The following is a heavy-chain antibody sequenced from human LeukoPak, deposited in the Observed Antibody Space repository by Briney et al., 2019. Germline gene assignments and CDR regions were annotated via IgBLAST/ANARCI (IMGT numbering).Heavy chain of an antibody. CDR3: ARVGGYYYYMDV. CDR1: GGSISSYY. J-gene: IGHJ6*03. Sequence: SETLSLTCTVSGGSISSYYWSWIRQPPGKGLEWIGYIYYSGSTNYNPSLKSRVTISVDTSKNQFSLKLSSVTAADTAVYYCARVGGYYYYMDVWGKGATVTVSS. D-gene: IGHD3-16*01. V-gene: IGHV4-59*01. CDR2: IYYSGST.